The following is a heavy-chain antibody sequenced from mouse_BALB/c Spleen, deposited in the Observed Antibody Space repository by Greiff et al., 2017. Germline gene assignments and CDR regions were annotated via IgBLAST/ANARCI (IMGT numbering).Heavy chain of an antibody. J-gene: IGHJ3*01. CDR3: ARKGNDYDWFAY. Sequence: LVESGAELARPGASVKMSCKASGYTFTSYTMHWVKQRPGQGLEWIGYINPSSGYTNYNQKFKDKATLTADKSSSTAYMQLSSLTSEDSAVYYCARKGNDYDWFAYWGQGTLVTVSA. CDR1: GYTFTSYT. CDR2: INPSSGYT. V-gene: IGHV1-4*01. D-gene: IGHD2-4*01.